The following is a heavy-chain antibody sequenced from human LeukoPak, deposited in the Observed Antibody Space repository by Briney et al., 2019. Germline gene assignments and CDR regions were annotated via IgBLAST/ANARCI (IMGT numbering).Heavy chain of an antibody. CDR2: IYSGGST. V-gene: IGHV3-53*01. CDR1: GFNVTSMY. Sequence: PGGSLRLSCAASGFNVTSMYMSWVRQAPGKRPEWVAVIYSGGSTKYTDSVKGRFTISRDNSKNTLFLQMNGLRAEDTAVYYCARASLNELARDVFDIWGQGTMVTVSP. CDR3: ARASLNELARDVFDI. D-gene: IGHD1-1*01. J-gene: IGHJ3*02.